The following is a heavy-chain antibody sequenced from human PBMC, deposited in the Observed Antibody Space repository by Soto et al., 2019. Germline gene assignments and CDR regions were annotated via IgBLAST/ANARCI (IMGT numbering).Heavy chain of an antibody. CDR3: ARLPWEVFFFDP. CDR2: IYYSGST. J-gene: IGHJ5*02. V-gene: IGHV4-39*01. D-gene: IGHD3-16*01. Sequence: SETLSLTCTVTVGSISSSSYYWWWIRQPPGKGLEWIGSIYYSGSTYYNPSLKSRVTISVDTSKNQFSLKLSSVTAADTAVYYCARLPWEVFFFDPWGQGTLVTVSS. CDR1: VGSISSSSYY.